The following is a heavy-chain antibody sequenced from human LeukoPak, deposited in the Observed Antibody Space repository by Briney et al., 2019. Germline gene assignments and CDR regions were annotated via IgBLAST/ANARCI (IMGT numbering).Heavy chain of an antibody. CDR2: INPNNGGA. J-gene: IGHJ4*02. Sequence: ASVKVSCKASGYTFTAYYMHRVRQAPGHGLEWMGWINPNNGGAYYAQKFQGRVTMTRDTSISTAYMELSRLRSDDTAVYYCARAPRWSQTDPGDYWGQGTLVTVSS. D-gene: IGHD4-23*01. CDR1: GYTFTAYY. CDR3: ARAPRWSQTDPGDY. V-gene: IGHV1-2*02.